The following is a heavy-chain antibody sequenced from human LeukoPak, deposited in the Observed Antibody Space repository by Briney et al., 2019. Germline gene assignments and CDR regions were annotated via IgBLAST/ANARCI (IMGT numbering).Heavy chain of an antibody. D-gene: IGHD3-10*01. CDR2: FDPEDGET. CDR1: GYTLTELS. Sequence: ASVKVSCKVSGYTLTELSMHWVRQAPGKGLEWMGGFDPEDGETIYAQKFQGRVTMTEGTSTDTAYMELSSLRSEDTAVYYCATGSRSVLPWFGEFDYWGQGTLVTVSS. CDR3: ATGSRSVLPWFGEFDY. J-gene: IGHJ4*02. V-gene: IGHV1-24*01.